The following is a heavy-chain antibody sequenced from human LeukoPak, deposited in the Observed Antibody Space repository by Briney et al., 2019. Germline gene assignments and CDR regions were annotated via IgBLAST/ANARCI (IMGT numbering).Heavy chain of an antibody. Sequence: GGCLRLSCAASGFTFSSYAMSWVRQAPGKGLEWVSAISGSGGSTYYADSVKGRFTISRDNSKNTLYLQMNSLRAEDTAVYYCAKTHAMSDAFDIWGQGTMVTVSS. CDR1: GFTFSSYA. V-gene: IGHV3-23*01. CDR2: ISGSGGST. CDR3: AKTHAMSDAFDI. D-gene: IGHD2-2*01. J-gene: IGHJ3*02.